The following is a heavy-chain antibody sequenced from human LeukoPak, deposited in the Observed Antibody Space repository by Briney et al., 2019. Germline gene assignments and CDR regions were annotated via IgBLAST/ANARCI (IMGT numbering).Heavy chain of an antibody. CDR3: ARGSYYDFWIYYYYGMDV. CDR1: GGTFSSYA. V-gene: IGHV1-69*13. D-gene: IGHD3-3*01. Sequence: SVKVSCKASGGTFSSYAISWVRQAPGQGLEWMGGIIPIFGTANYAQKFQGRVTITADESTSTAYMELSSLRSEDTAVYYCARGSYYDFWIYYYYGMDVWGQGTTVTVSS. CDR2: IIPIFGTA. J-gene: IGHJ6*02.